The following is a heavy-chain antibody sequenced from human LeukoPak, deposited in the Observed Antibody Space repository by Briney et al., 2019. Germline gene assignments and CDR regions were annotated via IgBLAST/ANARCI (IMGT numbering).Heavy chain of an antibody. CDR1: GFSISSSA. V-gene: IGHV3-21*01. Sequence: PGGSLRLSCAASGFSISSSAMNWVRQAPGKGLEWISSINNVASHIYYAGSVRGRFTISRDNAKNSVYLQMNSLRAEDTAVYYCTRDATYYLRYGYFDYWGLGTLVTVSS. CDR2: INNVASHI. D-gene: IGHD2/OR15-2a*01. J-gene: IGHJ4*02. CDR3: TRDATYYLRYGYFDY.